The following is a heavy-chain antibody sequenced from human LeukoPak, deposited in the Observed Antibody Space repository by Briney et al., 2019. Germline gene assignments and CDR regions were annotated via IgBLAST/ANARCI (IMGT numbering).Heavy chain of an antibody. CDR3: VRAGSSATFFDY. J-gene: IGHJ4*02. V-gene: IGHV3-7*01. D-gene: IGHD1-26*01. CDR2: IKEDGSAK. CDR1: GFTFSNYW. Sequence: GGSLRLSCAASGFTFSNYWMSWVRQAPGKELEWVANIKEDGSAKYYVDSVKGRFTISRDNAETSLYLQMNTLRAEDTAVYYCVRAGSSATFFDYWGQGTLITVSS.